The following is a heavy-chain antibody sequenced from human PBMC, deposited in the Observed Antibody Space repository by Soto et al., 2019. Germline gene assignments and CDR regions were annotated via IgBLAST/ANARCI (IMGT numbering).Heavy chain of an antibody. V-gene: IGHV1-3*05. Sequence: QVQLVQSGAEEKKPGASVKVSCKASGYTFTSYAMHWVRQAPGQRLEWMGWINAGNGNTKYSQKFRGRVTITRDTSASTAYMELSSLRSEDTAVYYCARDRVLLWFGELGGGFDPWGQGTLVTVSS. J-gene: IGHJ5*02. CDR3: ARDRVLLWFGELGGGFDP. CDR2: INAGNGNT. CDR1: GYTFTSYA. D-gene: IGHD3-10*01.